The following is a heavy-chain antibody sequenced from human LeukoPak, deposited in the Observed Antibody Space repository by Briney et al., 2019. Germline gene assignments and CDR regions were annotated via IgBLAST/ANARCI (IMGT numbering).Heavy chain of an antibody. CDR3: ARSPLTTVVTGWYFDY. Sequence: QAXGQGLXCXGXXNPSGGSTSYAQKFQGRVTMTRDTSTSTVYMELSSLRSEDTAVYYCARSPLTTVVTGWYFDYWGQGTLVTVSS. V-gene: IGHV1-46*01. CDR2: XNPSGGST. J-gene: IGHJ4*02. D-gene: IGHD4-23*01.